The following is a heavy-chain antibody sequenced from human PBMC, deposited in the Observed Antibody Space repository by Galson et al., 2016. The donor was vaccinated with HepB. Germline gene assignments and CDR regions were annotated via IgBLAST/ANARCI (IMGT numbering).Heavy chain of an antibody. V-gene: IGHV1-18*04. CDR2: SSIYIERH. Sequence: SVKVSCKASAHTFATYGFSWVRQAPGQGLQWMGWSSIYIERHYYAPLFQGRLTMTTDASSNTAYMELTNLRFGDTAVYYCARAGLTNKFDQLGQGTLVTVSS. J-gene: IGHJ4*02. CDR1: AHTFATYG. CDR3: ARAGLTNKFDQ. D-gene: IGHD2-8*01.